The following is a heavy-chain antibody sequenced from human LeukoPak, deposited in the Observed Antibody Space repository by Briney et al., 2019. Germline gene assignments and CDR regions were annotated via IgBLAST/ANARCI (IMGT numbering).Heavy chain of an antibody. V-gene: IGHV3-48*03. CDR1: GFTFSSYE. J-gene: IGHJ4*02. D-gene: IGHD3-3*01. CDR3: AFWSGYYTDDY. CDR2: ISSSSSTI. Sequence: GGSLRLSCAASGFTFSSYEMNWVRQAPGKGLEWVSYISSSSSTIYYADSAKGRFTISRDNAKNSLYLQMNSLRAEDTAVYYCAFWSGYYTDDYWGQGTLVTVSS.